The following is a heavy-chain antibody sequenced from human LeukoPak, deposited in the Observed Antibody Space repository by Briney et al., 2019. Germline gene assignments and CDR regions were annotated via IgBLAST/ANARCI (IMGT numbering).Heavy chain of an antibody. V-gene: IGHV3-23*01. Sequence: GGSLRLSCAASGFTLSSYAMSWFRQAPGKGLEWVSTISGGGGSTYYADSVKGRFTISRDKSKNTLDLQMNSLRAEDTAVYYCLTLVRGGIDYWGQGTLVTVSS. CDR2: ISGGGGST. CDR3: LTLVRGGIDY. CDR1: GFTLSSYA. D-gene: IGHD3-10*01. J-gene: IGHJ4*02.